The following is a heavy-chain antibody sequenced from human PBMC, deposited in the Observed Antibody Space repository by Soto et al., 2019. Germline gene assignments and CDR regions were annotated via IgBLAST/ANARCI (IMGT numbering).Heavy chain of an antibody. CDR2: ISSSSSYI. D-gene: IGHD6-13*01. Sequence: GGSLRLSCAASGFTFSSYSMNWVRQAPGKGLEWVSSISSSSSYIYYADSVKGRFTISRDNAKNSRYLQMNSLRAEDTAVYYCARDYPYIAAAGTALDYWGQGTLVTVSS. CDR3: ARDYPYIAAAGTALDY. V-gene: IGHV3-21*01. CDR1: GFTFSSYS. J-gene: IGHJ4*02.